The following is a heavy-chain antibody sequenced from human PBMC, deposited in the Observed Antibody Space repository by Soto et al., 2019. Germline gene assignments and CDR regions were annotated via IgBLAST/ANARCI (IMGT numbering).Heavy chain of an antibody. V-gene: IGHV3-23*01. D-gene: IGHD3-22*01. CDR2: ISGSGGST. J-gene: IGHJ4*02. CDR1: GFTFSSYA. CDR3: AKHGPLGTIIVVITRFQY. Sequence: GGSLRLSCAASGFTFSSYAMSWVRQAPGKGLEWVSAISGSGGSTYYADSVKGRFTISRDNSKNTLYLQMNSLRVEDTAVYYCAKHGPLGTIIVVITRFQYWGQGTLVTVSS.